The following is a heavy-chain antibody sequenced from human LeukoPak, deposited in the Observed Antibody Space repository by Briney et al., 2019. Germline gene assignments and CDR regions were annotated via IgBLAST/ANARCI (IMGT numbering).Heavy chain of an antibody. CDR2: VHFSGNT. J-gene: IGHJ4*02. CDR1: GYSITTSF. CDR3: ARVFGDSELRIDY. D-gene: IGHD3-10*01. Sequence: SETLSLTRTVSGYSITTSFWSWVRQSPGKAPEWIGYVHFSGNTNYNPSLKSRVTISVDTSKNQFSLHLRSVTAADTAVYYCARVFGDSELRIDYWGQGTQVTVSS. V-gene: IGHV4-59*01.